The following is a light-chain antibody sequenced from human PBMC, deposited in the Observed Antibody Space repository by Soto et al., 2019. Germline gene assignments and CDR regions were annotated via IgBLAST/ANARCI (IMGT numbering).Light chain of an antibody. CDR2: SYY. CDR1: SSNIGSNS. J-gene: IGLJ2*01. V-gene: IGLV1-44*01. Sequence: QPVLTQPPSASGTPGQRVTISCSGSSSNIGSNSVNWYQQLPGTAPKLLIYSYYQRPSGVSNRFSGSKSGNTASLTISGLQAEDEADYYCSSYSSSITVLFGGGTKLTVL. CDR3: SSYSSSITVL.